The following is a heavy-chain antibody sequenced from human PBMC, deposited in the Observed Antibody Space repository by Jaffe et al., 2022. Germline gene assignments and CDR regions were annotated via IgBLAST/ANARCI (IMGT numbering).Heavy chain of an antibody. V-gene: IGHV3-7*01. D-gene: IGHD2-15*01. CDR2: INPDGSEK. J-gene: IGHJ4*02. CDR3: AKSGVFTFDY. CDR1: GFSFSTTW. Sequence: EVHLVDSGGGLVQPGGSLRLSCAASGFSFSTTWMNIVRQAPGKGPEWVASINPDGSEKYYVASVKGRFTISRDNAKNSLYLQMNSLRAEDTAIYYCAKSGVFTFDYWGQGNLVTVSS.